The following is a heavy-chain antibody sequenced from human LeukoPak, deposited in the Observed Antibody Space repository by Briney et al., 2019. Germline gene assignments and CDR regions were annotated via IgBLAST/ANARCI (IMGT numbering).Heavy chain of an antibody. V-gene: IGHV1-3*01. Sequence: ASVKVSCKASGYTFTSYAMQWVRQAPGQRLEWMGWINAGNGNTKYSQKFQGRVTITRDTSASTAYMELSSLRSEDTAVYYCARDLLWFGADNWFDPWGQGTLVTVSS. CDR3: ARDLLWFGADNWFDP. J-gene: IGHJ5*02. D-gene: IGHD3-10*01. CDR1: GYTFTSYA. CDR2: INAGNGNT.